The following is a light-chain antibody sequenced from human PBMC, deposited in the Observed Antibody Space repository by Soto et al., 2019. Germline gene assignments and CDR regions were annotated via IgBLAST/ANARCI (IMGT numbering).Light chain of an antibody. CDR3: QQYNSYST. CDR1: QGISSY. J-gene: IGKJ1*01. Sequence: IQLTQSPSSLSASVGDRVTITCRASQGISSYLAWYQQQPGKAPKLLIYAAFTLQSGVPSRFSGSGSGTEFTLTISSLQPEDFASYYCQQYNSYSTFGQGTKVDIK. V-gene: IGKV1-9*01. CDR2: AAF.